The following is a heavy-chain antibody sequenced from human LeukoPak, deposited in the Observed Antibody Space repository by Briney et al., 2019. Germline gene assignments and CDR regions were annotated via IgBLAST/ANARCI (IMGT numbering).Heavy chain of an antibody. CDR3: ARDRGQRGYNNY. V-gene: IGHV4-39*07. CDR2: MYYRGST. Sequence: SETLSLTCTVSGGSISSSSHYWGWIRQPPGKGLEWIGSMYYRGSTYHNPSLKSRVTISVDTSKNQFSLKLGSVTAADTAVYYCARDRGQRGYNNYWGQGTLVTVSS. J-gene: IGHJ4*02. D-gene: IGHD5-24*01. CDR1: GGSISSSSHY.